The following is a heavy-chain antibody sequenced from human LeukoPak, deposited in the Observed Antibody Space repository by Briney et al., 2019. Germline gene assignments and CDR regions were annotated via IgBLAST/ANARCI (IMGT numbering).Heavy chain of an antibody. D-gene: IGHD4-11*01. V-gene: IGHV3-33*06. CDR3: AKDAQRGFDYSNSLEY. CDR2: IWHDGSSK. Sequence: PGGSLRLSCAAPGFTFSHYGMHWVRQAPGKGLEWVAVIWHDGSSKFYADSVKGRFTISRDNFMKTVYLQMNSLRAEDTALYYCAKDAQRGFDYSNSLEYWGQGVLVTVSS. J-gene: IGHJ4*02. CDR1: GFTFSHYG.